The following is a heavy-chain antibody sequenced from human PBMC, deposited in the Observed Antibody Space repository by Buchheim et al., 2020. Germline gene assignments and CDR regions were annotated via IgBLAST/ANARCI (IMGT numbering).Heavy chain of an antibody. V-gene: IGHV3-33*01. J-gene: IGHJ6*02. CDR2: IWYDGSNK. CDR1: GFTFSSYG. D-gene: IGHD3-22*01. Sequence: QVQLVESGGGVVQPGRSLRLSCAASGFTFSSYGLHWVRQAPGKGLEWVAVIWYDGSNKYYADSVKGRFTISSDNSKNTLYLQMNSLRAEDTAVYYCARAPGGVVVATYYYYGMDVWGQGTT. CDR3: ARAPGGVVVATYYYYGMDV.